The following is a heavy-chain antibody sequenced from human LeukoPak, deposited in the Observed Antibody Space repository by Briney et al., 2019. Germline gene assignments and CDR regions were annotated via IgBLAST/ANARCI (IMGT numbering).Heavy chain of an antibody. CDR3: ARGRPTWREYYYYYYYMDV. CDR2: INSDGGST. D-gene: IGHD2/OR15-2a*01. Sequence: SGGSLRLSCVASGFTFSSYWMHWVRQAPGKGLVWVSRINSDGGSTSYADSVKGRFTISRDNAKNTLDLQMNSLRAEDTAVYYCARGRPTWREYYYYYYYMDVWGKGTTVTVSS. V-gene: IGHV3-74*01. CDR1: GFTFSSYW. J-gene: IGHJ6*03.